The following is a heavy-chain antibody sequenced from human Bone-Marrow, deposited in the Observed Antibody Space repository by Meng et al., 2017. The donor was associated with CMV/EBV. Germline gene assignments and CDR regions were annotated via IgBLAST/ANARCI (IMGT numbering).Heavy chain of an antibody. CDR3: ARDLQYQLLYQNYYYYGMDV. Sequence: GSLRLSCTVSGGSISSSSYYWGWIRQPPGKGLEWIGSIYYSGITYYNPSLKSRVTISVDTSKNQFSLKLSSVTAADTAVYYCARDLQYQLLYQNYYYYGMDVWGQGTTVTVSS. D-gene: IGHD2-2*02. J-gene: IGHJ6*02. CDR1: GGSISSSSYY. V-gene: IGHV4-39*07. CDR2: IYYSGIT.